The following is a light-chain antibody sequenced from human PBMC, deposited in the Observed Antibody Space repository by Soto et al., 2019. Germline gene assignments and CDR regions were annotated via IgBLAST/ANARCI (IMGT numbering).Light chain of an antibody. CDR1: QSISSW. Sequence: DIQMTQSPSTLSASVGDRVTITCRPSQSISSWLAWYQQKPGKAPKLLIYKASSLESGVPSRFSGSGSGTEFTLTISSLQPDDFATYYCQQYNSYSRTFGGGTKVEIK. V-gene: IGKV1-5*03. CDR3: QQYNSYSRT. CDR2: KAS. J-gene: IGKJ4*01.